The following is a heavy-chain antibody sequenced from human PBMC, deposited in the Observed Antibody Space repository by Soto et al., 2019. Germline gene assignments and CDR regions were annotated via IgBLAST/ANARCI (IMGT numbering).Heavy chain of an antibody. V-gene: IGHV3-73*01. CDR1: GFTFSGSA. CDR3: TRGVLLWFGETANWFDP. CDR2: IRSKANSYAT. D-gene: IGHD3-10*01. Sequence: EVQLVESGGGLVQPGGSLKLSCAASGFTFSGSAMHWVRQASGKGLEWVGRIRSKANSYATAYAASVKGRFTISRDDSKNTAYLQMNSLKTEDTAVYYCTRGVLLWFGETANWFDPWGQGTLVTVSS. J-gene: IGHJ5*02.